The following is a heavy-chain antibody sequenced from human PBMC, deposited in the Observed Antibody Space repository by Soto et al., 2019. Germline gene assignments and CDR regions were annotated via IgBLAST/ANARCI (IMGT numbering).Heavy chain of an antibody. CDR2: SNPNSGGT. Sequence: QVQLVQSGAEVKKPGASLKVSCKASGYTFTGYHVHWVRQATGQGMEWMGWSNPNSGGTRYAQKFQGRVTMTRDTSLNKAYLEMVRLTSDDTAVYYCSRYPISVTGRHDYWGQGTLVTVS. CDR3: SRYPISVTGRHDY. CDR1: GYTFTGYH. V-gene: IGHV1-2*02. D-gene: IGHD4-4*01. J-gene: IGHJ4*02.